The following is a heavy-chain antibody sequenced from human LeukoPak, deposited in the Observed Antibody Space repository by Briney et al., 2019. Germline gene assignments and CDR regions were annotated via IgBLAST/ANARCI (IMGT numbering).Heavy chain of an antibody. Sequence: GGSLRLSCAASGFTFDDYAMHWVRQAPGKGLEWVSGISWNSGSIGYADSVKGRFTISRDNAQNSLYLQMNSLRAEDTALYYCGKEEGFGELLEGAGAFDIWGQGTMVTVSS. D-gene: IGHD3-10*01. CDR1: GFTFDDYA. J-gene: IGHJ3*02. CDR3: GKEEGFGELLEGAGAFDI. CDR2: ISWNSGSI. V-gene: IGHV3-9*01.